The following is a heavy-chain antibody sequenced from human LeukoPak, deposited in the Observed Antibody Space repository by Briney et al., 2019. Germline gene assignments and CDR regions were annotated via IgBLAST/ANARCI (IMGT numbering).Heavy chain of an antibody. CDR1: GGTFSSYA. Sequence: SVKVSCKASGGTFSSYAISWVRQAPGQGLEWMGRIIPILGIANYAQKFQDRVTITADKSTSTAYMELSSLRSEDTAVYYCAAEGDILTGNEATPAAFDIWGQGTMVTVSS. J-gene: IGHJ3*02. V-gene: IGHV1-69*04. CDR3: AAEGDILTGNEATPAAFDI. D-gene: IGHD3-9*01. CDR2: IIPILGIA.